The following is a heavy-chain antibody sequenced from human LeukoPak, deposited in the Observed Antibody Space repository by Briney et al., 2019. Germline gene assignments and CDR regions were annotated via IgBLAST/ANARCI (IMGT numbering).Heavy chain of an antibody. CDR2: ISWNSGSI. D-gene: IGHD1-7*01. CDR3: AKVELYYGMDV. V-gene: IGHV3-9*01. Sequence: GGSLRLSCAASGFTFDDYAMHWVRQAPGKGLEWVSGISWNSGSIGYADSVKGRFTISRDNAKNSLYLQMNSLRAEDTALYYCAKVELYYGMDVWGQGTTVTVSS. CDR1: GFTFDDYA. J-gene: IGHJ6*02.